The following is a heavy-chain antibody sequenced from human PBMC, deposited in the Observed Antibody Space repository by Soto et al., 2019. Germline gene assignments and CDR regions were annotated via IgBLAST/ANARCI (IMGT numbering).Heavy chain of an antibody. CDR3: ASDYGGNSLVDY. CDR2: IYYSGST. D-gene: IGHD4-17*01. V-gene: IGHV4-31*03. J-gene: IGHJ4*02. CDR1: GGSISSGGYY. Sequence: QVQLQESGPGLVKPSQTLSLTCTVSGGSISSGGYYWSWIRQHPGKGRAWIGYIYYSGSTYYNPSLKSRVTISVYTSKNQFSLKLSSVTAADTAVYYCASDYGGNSLVDYWGQGTLVTVSS.